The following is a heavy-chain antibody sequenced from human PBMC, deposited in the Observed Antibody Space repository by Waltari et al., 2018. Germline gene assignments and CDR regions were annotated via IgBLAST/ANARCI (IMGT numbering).Heavy chain of an antibody. CDR1: GGAFGSYA. D-gene: IGHD1-26*01. Sequence: QVQLVQSGAEVTKPASSVKVSCKASGGAFGSYAITWVRQAPGHGLEWVGGMIPIYGTPNFAQKFQGRVTFTADESTTTAYMELTSLKSEDTAIYYCARRNLGYAFDIWGQGTLVTVSS. CDR3: ARRNLGYAFDI. V-gene: IGHV1-69*12. CDR2: MIPIYGTP. J-gene: IGHJ3*02.